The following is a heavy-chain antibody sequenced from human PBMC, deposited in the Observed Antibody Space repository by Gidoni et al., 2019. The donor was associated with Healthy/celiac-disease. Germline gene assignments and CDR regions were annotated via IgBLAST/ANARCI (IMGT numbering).Heavy chain of an antibody. D-gene: IGHD2-2*01. Sequence: QVQLQQWGAGLLQPSENLSLTCAVYVGSFRGYYWSWIRQPPGKGLEWIGEINHSGSTNYNPSLKSRVIISVDTSKNQFSLKLSSVTAADTAVYYCARPRPGCSSTSCYAFDIWGQGTMVTVSS. J-gene: IGHJ3*02. CDR2: INHSGST. V-gene: IGHV4-34*01. CDR1: VGSFRGYY. CDR3: ARPRPGCSSTSCYAFDI.